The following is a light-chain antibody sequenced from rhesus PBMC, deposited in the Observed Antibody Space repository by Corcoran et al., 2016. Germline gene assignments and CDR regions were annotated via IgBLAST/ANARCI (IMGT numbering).Light chain of an antibody. J-gene: IGKJ4*01. CDR3: LQYRSSPLT. CDR2: KAS. V-gene: IGKV1-22*01. Sequence: DIQMTQSPSSLSASVGDTVTITCRASQSISSWLDWYQQKPGKAPKPLIYKASTLQSGVPSRLSGSGSGTDFTLTISSLPPADFATYYCLQYRSSPLTFGGGTKVGIK. CDR1: QSISSW.